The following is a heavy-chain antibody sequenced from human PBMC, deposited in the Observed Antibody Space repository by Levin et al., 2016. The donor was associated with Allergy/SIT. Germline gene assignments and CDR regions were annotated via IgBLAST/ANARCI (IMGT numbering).Heavy chain of an antibody. J-gene: IGHJ4*02. CDR2: INVDGTSP. V-gene: IGHV3-74*01. D-gene: IGHD4/OR15-4a*01. CDR1: GFTFSGYW. Sequence: GESLKISCAASGFTFSGYWMHWVRQTPGKGLVWVSRINVDGTSPRYADSVEGRFTISRDNAKNTLYLEMNSLRVEDTAVYYCARVMVVTTTSSGEDYWGQGTLVTVSS. CDR3: ARVMVVTTTSSGEDY.